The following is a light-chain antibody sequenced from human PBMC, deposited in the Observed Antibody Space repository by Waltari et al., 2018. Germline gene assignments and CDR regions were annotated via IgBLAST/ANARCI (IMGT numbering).Light chain of an antibody. Sequence: DIQMTQSPSSLSASAADRVPITCRASQKISNYLNWYQQKPGKAPNLLIYAAPSLQSGVPSRFSGSGSGTEFTLTINSLQPEDFATYYCQQTYSPPRTFGQGTKVEVK. J-gene: IGKJ1*01. CDR1: QKISNY. CDR3: QQTYSPPRT. CDR2: AAP. V-gene: IGKV1-39*01.